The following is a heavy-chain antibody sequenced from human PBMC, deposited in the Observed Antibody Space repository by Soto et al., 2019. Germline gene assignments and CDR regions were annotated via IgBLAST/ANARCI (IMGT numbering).Heavy chain of an antibody. V-gene: IGHV3-64*01. CDR2: ISSNGGST. Sequence: GGSLRLSCAASGFTFSSYAMHWVRQAPGKGLEYVSAISSNGGSTYYANSVKGRFTISRDNSKNTLYLQMGSLRAEDMAVYYCASSMVRGVNYYYYYMDVWGKGTTVTVSS. J-gene: IGHJ6*03. CDR1: GFTFSSYA. D-gene: IGHD3-10*01. CDR3: ASSMVRGVNYYYYYMDV.